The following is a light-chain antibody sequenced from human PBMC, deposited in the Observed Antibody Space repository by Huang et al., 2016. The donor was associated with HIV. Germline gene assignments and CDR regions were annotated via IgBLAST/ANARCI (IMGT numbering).Light chain of an antibody. CDR2: AAS. J-gene: IGKJ1*01. Sequence: DIQMTQSPSSLSASVGDRVTITCRASQTINSYLHWYQQKPGKAPQLRIYAASNLQSGVPSRFSGGGAGTDFTLTISSLQPEDFATYYCQQTYSSPRTFGQGTKVDIK. V-gene: IGKV1-39*01. CDR1: QTINSY. CDR3: QQTYSSPRT.